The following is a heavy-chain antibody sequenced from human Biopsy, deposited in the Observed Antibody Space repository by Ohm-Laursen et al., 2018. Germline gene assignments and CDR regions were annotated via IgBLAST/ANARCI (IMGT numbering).Heavy chain of an antibody. CDR3: ARMDCSGGSCHYYSYGMDV. Sequence: GTLSLTCTVSGVSITAYYWSWIRQPPGKGLECIGNIHHSGSTNYNPSLKGRLTISVDTTKNRFSLKLSSVTAADTAVYYCARMDCSGGSCHYYSYGMDVWGQGTTVTVSS. D-gene: IGHD2-15*01. CDR1: GVSITAYY. J-gene: IGHJ6*02. V-gene: IGHV4-4*09. CDR2: IHHSGST.